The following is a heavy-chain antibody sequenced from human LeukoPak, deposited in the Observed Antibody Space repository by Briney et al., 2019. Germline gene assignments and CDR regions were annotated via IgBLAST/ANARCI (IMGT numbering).Heavy chain of an antibody. Sequence: SETLSLTCTVSGGSISSYYWSWIRQPPGKGLEWIGYIYYSGSTNYNPSPKSRVTISVDTSKNQFSLKLSSVTAADTAVYYCARALSRGYSYGYYNYYYMDVWGKGTTVTVFS. CDR3: ARALSRGYSYGYYNYYYMDV. CDR2: IYYSGST. V-gene: IGHV4-59*01. J-gene: IGHJ6*03. D-gene: IGHD5-18*01. CDR1: GGSISSYY.